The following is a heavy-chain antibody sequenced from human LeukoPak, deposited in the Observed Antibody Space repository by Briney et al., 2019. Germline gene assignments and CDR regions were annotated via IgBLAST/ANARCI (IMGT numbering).Heavy chain of an antibody. CDR2: IYYSGST. V-gene: IGHV4-61*10. Sequence: PSETLSLTCTVSGGSISSGSYYWRWIRQPAGKGLEWIGYIYYSGSTNYNPSLKSRVTISVDTSKNQFSLKLSSVTAADTAVYYCARNLRYCSSTSCRGNWFDPWGQGTLVTVSS. CDR1: GGSISSGSYY. D-gene: IGHD2-2*01. CDR3: ARNLRYCSSTSCRGNWFDP. J-gene: IGHJ5*02.